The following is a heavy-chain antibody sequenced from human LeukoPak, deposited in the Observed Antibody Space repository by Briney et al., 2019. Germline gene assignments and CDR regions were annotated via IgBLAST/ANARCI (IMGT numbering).Heavy chain of an antibody. V-gene: IGHV4-59*08. CDR3: ASADTRDIVVVLH. Sequence: SETLSLTCTVSGGSISSYYWSWIRQPPGKGLEWIGYIYYSGSTNYNPSLKSRVTISVDTSKNQFSLKLSSVTAADTAVYYCASADTRDIVVVLHWGQGTLVTVSS. CDR1: GGSISSYY. J-gene: IGHJ4*02. CDR2: IYYSGST. D-gene: IGHD2-2*01.